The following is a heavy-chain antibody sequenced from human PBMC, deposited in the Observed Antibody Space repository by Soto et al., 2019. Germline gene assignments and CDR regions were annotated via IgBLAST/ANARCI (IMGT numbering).Heavy chain of an antibody. CDR1: GYSFTSYW. V-gene: IGHV5-51*01. CDR2: IYPGDSAT. CDR3: AGSQLHSVFLAFDI. D-gene: IGHD1-1*01. Sequence: GEALKITCKGCGYSFTSYWIGWVRKMPGKGLESIAPIYPGDSATRSSPSFQGQITISAAKSIGSAYLQWSSLKASATPMYSCAGSQLHSVFLAFDIWAQGTMVATSS. J-gene: IGHJ3*02.